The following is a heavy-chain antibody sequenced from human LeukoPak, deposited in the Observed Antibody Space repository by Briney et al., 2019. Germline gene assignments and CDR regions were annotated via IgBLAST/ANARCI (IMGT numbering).Heavy chain of an antibody. D-gene: IGHD6-19*01. CDR2: IRYDGTNR. CDR3: ATDTTGWSDYYVDV. Sequence: GGSLRLSCATSEFTFSTYGMHWVRQAPGKGLEWVSFIRYDGTNRYYADSVKGRFTISRDNSKNTLYLQMNSLRADDTAVYFCATDTTGWSDYYVDVWGLGTTVTIAS. V-gene: IGHV3-30*02. J-gene: IGHJ6*03. CDR1: EFTFSTYG.